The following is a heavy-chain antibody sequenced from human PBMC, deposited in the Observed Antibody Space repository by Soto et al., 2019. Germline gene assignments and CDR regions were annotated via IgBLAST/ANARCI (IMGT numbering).Heavy chain of an antibody. CDR1: GFTFNNYG. D-gene: IGHD3-22*01. V-gene: IGHV3-21*01. J-gene: IGHJ4*02. CDR3: AREDSIIIPAVSDF. CDR2: VSKSGYA. Sequence: VGSLRLSCTVSGFTFNNYGINWVRQAPGKGLEWVSSVSKSGYAYYSDSVKGRFTISRDNAKNSVSLQMNTLRVEDTAVYYCAREDSIIIPAVSDFWGQGTLVTVSS.